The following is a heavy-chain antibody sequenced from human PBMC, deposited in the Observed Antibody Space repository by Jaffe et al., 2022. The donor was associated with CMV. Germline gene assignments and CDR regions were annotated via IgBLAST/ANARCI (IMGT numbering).Heavy chain of an antibody. CDR3: AKCKWLNTYYYYGMDV. Sequence: EVQLLESGGGLVQPGGSLRLSCAASGFTFSSYAMSWVRQAPGKGLEWVSAISGSGGSTYYADSVKGRFTISRDNSKNTLYLQMNSLRAEDTAVYYCAKCKWLNTYYYYGMDVWGQGTTVTVSS. D-gene: IGHD5-12*01. CDR1: GFTFSSYA. V-gene: IGHV3-23*01. CDR2: ISGSGGST. J-gene: IGHJ6*02.